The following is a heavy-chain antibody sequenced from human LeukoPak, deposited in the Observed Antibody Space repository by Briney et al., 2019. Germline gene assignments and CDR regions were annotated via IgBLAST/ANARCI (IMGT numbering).Heavy chain of an antibody. V-gene: IGHV4-59*01. Sequence: SETLSLTCTVSGGSISSYYWSWIRQPPGKGLEWIGYIYYSWSTNYNPSLKSRVTISVDTSKNQFSLKLSSVTAADTAVYYCARVFGAPNHPAAGNGAYPRAYYYYGMDVWGQGTTVTVSS. J-gene: IGHJ6*02. CDR3: ARVFGAPNHPAAGNGAYPRAYYYYGMDV. CDR2: IYYSWST. D-gene: IGHD6-13*01. CDR1: GGSISSYY.